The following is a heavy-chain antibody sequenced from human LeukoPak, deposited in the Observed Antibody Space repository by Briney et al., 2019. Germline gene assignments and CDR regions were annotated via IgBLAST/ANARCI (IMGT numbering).Heavy chain of an antibody. CDR1: RFTFSSYE. Sequence: PGGSLRLSCAASRFTFSSYEMNLVRQPPLKGLGWIRYLYYSGSTNYNPSLKSRVTISVDTSKIQCSLKLSSVTAADTAVYYCASLHGYGSGRPWGQGTLVTVSS. V-gene: IGHV4-59*08. CDR3: ASLHGYGSGRP. D-gene: IGHD3-10*01. J-gene: IGHJ5*02. CDR2: LYYSGST.